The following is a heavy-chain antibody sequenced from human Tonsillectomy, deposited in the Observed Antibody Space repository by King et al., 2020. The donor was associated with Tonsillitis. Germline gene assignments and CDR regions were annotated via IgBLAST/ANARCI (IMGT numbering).Heavy chain of an antibody. V-gene: IGHV4-59*08. CDR1: GDSISGNY. J-gene: IGHJ4*02. CDR2: ILYSEIP. CDR3: ARLRGNFHIGYNYFDQ. D-gene: IGHD5-24*01. Sequence: QLQESGPGLVKPSETLSLTCAVSGDSISGNYWNWIRQPPGKGLEWIGHILYSEIPVYNPSLKSRVTLSVDTSKNQFSLRLNSVTAADTALYYCARLRGNFHIGYNYFDQWGQGILVTVSS.